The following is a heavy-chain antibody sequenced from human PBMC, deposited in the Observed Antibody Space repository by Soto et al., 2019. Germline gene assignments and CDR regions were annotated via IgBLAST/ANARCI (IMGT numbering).Heavy chain of an antibody. CDR3: ARERDFWSGYLKRGYYYGMDV. D-gene: IGHD3-3*01. J-gene: IGHJ6*02. V-gene: IGHV4-61*01. CDR1: GGSVSSGSYY. CDR2: IYYSGST. Sequence: SETLSLTCTVSGGSVSSGSYYWSWIRQPPGKGLEWIGYIYYSGSTNYNPSLKSRVTISVDTSKNQFSLKLSSVTAADTAVYYCARERDFWSGYLKRGYYYGMDVWGQGTTVTVSS.